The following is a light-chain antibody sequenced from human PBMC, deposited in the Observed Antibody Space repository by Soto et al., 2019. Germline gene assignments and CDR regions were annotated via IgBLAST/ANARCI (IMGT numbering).Light chain of an antibody. CDR2: DAS. J-gene: IGKJ4*01. CDR3: QQYSSYPLT. V-gene: IGKV3-11*01. CDR1: QSIRNY. Sequence: ILLTPSPSTLSLSPGDRATLSCRASQSIRNYLAWYQQKPGQAPRLLIYDASNRATGIPARFSGSGSGTDFTLTISSLQPDDFATYYCQQYSSYPLTFGGGTKVDI.